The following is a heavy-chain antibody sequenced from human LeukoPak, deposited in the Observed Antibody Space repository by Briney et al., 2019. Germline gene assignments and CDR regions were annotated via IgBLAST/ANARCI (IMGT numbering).Heavy chain of an antibody. Sequence: ASVKVSCTASGYTFTSYDINWVRQATGQGLEWMGWMNPNSGNTGYAQKFQARVTITRDTSISTVYMELSSLRPEDTAVYYCARGGGFSWADNWLDPWGQGTLVTVSS. CDR3: ARGGGFSWADNWLDP. CDR1: GYTFTSYD. J-gene: IGHJ5*02. V-gene: IGHV1-8*03. CDR2: MNPNSGNT. D-gene: IGHD6-13*01.